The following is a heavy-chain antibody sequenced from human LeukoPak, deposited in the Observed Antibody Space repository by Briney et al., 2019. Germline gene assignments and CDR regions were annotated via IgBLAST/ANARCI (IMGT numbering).Heavy chain of an antibody. D-gene: IGHD3-22*01. CDR1: GFTFSSYW. J-gene: IGHJ4*02. Sequence: PGGSLRLSCVASGFTFSSYWMSWFRQAPGKGLEWVANIKQDGSEKHYVDSVKGRFTISRDNGKNSLYLQMNSLRVDDTAVCYCARVTTMIVVAPGDYWGQGTLVTVSS. V-gene: IGHV3-7*01. CDR3: ARVTTMIVVAPGDY. CDR2: IKQDGSEK.